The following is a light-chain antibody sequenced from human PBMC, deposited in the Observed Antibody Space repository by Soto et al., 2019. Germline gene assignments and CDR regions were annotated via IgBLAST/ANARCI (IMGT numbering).Light chain of an antibody. Sequence: EIVVTKSPGTLSLSPGERATLSCRASQSVSNNYLAWYQQKPGQAPRLLIYGASNRATGIPDRFSGSGSGTDFTLTISRLEPEDFAVYYCLQYGSSGTLGQGTKVDIK. CDR3: LQYGSSGT. V-gene: IGKV3-20*01. CDR2: GAS. J-gene: IGKJ1*01. CDR1: QSVSNNY.